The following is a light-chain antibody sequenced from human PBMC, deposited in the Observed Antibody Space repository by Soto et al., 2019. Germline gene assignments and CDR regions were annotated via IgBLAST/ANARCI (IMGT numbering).Light chain of an antibody. V-gene: IGLV1-40*01. Sequence: QLVLTQPPSVSGAPGQRVIISCTGSSSNIGAGYDVHWYQQLPGTAPKLLIYVNSNRPSGVPDRFSGSKSGTSASLAITGLQAEDEADYYCQSYDSSLSGVVFGGGTKLTVL. J-gene: IGLJ2*01. CDR3: QSYDSSLSGVV. CDR2: VNS. CDR1: SSNIGAGYD.